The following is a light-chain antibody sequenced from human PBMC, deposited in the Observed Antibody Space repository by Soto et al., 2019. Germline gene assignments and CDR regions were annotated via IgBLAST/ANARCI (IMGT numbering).Light chain of an antibody. CDR1: QSLLDSNGYKY. CDR3: MQALQTPRT. CDR2: LGS. J-gene: IGKJ2*01. Sequence: DIVMTQSPLSLPVTPGEPASISCRSSQSLLDSNGYKYLDWYLQKPGQSPQLLIYLGSNRASGVPDRLSGSGSGTDFTLKISRVEAEDVGVYYCMQALQTPRTLGQGTKLEIK. V-gene: IGKV2-28*01.